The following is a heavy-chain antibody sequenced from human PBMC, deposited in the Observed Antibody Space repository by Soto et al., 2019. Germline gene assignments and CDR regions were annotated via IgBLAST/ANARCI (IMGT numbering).Heavy chain of an antibody. J-gene: IGHJ4*02. CDR1: GFTFSSYA. CDR2: ISGSGGST. V-gene: IGHV3-23*01. D-gene: IGHD2-15*01. CDR3: AKFPLVVVAAPKTTDY. Sequence: EVQLLESGGGLVQPGGSLRLSCAASGFTFSSYAMSWVRQAPGKGLEWVSAISGSGGSTYYADSVKGRFTISRDNSKNTLYLQMNSLRAEDTAVYYCAKFPLVVVAAPKTTDYWGQGTLVTVSS.